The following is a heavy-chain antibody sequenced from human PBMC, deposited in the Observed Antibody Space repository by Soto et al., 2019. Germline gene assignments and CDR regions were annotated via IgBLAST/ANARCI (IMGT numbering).Heavy chain of an antibody. J-gene: IGHJ4*02. CDR3: ARAFDILTPYYFDY. D-gene: IGHD3-9*01. CDR2: IYYSGST. Sequence: QVQLQESGPGLVKPSQPLSLTCTVSGGSISSGDYYWSWIRQPPGKGLEWIGYIYYSGSTYYNPYLKSRVTIAVDTSKNQFSLKLSSVTAADTAVYYCARAFDILTPYYFDYWGQGTLVTVSS. CDR1: GGSISSGDYY. V-gene: IGHV4-30-4*01.